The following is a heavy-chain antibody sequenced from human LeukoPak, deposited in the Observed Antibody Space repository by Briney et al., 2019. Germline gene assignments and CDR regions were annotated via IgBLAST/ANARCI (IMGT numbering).Heavy chain of an antibody. Sequence: GGSLRLSCAASGFTFSSYGMYWVRQAPGKGLEWVAFIRYAGNQKFYADSAKGRFTVSRDNYKNTLYLEMNSLRVEDTAMYYCAKDLMRDRWFGESWGQGTLVTVSS. V-gene: IGHV3-30*02. CDR2: IRYAGNQK. CDR1: GFTFSSYG. D-gene: IGHD3-10*01. CDR3: AKDLMRDRWFGES. J-gene: IGHJ5*02.